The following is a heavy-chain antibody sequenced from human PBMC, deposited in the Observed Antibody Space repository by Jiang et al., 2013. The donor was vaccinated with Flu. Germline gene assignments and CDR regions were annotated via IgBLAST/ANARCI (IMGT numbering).Heavy chain of an antibody. CDR3: AKALTMVRGVHPYYFDY. D-gene: IGHD3-10*01. Sequence: VSAIGGSGDSKYYADSVKGRFTISRDNSKNTLYLQMNSLRAEDTAVYYCAKALTMVRGVHPYYFDYWGQGTPGHRLL. V-gene: IGHV3-23*01. J-gene: IGHJ4*02. CDR2: IGGSGDSK.